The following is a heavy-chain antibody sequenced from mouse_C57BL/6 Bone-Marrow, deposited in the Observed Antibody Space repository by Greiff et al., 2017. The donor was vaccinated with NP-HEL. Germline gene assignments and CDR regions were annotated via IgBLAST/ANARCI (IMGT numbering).Heavy chain of an antibody. CDR2: INPYNGGT. CDR3: ARAQGGFDD. V-gene: IGHV1-19*01. Sequence: EVQLVESGPVLVKPGASVKLSCKASGYTFTDYYMNWVKQSHGKSLEWIGVINPYNGGTSYNQKFKGKATLTVDKSSSTAYMELNSLTSEDSAVYYCARAQGGFDDWGKGTTLTVSS. CDR1: GYTFTDYY. J-gene: IGHJ2*01.